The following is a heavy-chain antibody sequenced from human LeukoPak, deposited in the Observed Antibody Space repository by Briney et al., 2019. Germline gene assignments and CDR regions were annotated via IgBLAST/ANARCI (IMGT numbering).Heavy chain of an antibody. J-gene: IGHJ4*02. CDR1: GGSISSYY. V-gene: IGHV4-59*08. CDR2: IYYSGST. D-gene: IGHD5-12*01. CDR3: ARLRGGYDIDY. Sequence: PSETLSLTCSVSGGSISSYYWSWIRQPPGKGLEWIGYIYYSGSTNYNPSLKSRVTISVDTSKNQFSLKLSSVTAADTAVYYCARLRGGYDIDYWGQGTLVTVSS.